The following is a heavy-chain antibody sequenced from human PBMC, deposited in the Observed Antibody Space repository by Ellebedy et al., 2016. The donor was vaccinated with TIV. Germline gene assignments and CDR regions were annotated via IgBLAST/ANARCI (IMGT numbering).Heavy chain of an antibody. J-gene: IGHJ6*03. Sequence: GESLKISCVTSGFAFSGFAMNWVRQAPGKGLEWVSSISAGADEAFHTDSVKGRFAISRDNARASIYIQMDSLRVEDTAVYYCVRFSRGAPFADYYYYMDVWGEGTPVTVSS. CDR1: GFAFSGFA. CDR3: VRFSRGAPFADYYYYMDV. D-gene: IGHD3-10*01. CDR2: ISAGADEA. V-gene: IGHV3-21*01.